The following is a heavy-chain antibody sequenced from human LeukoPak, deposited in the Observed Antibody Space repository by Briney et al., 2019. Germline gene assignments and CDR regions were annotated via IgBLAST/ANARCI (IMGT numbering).Heavy chain of an antibody. Sequence: PSETLSLTCAVYGGSFSGYYWSWIRQPPGKGLEWIGEINHSGSTNYNPSLKSRVTISVDTSKNQFSLKLSSVTAADTAVYYCAREYSSSLIDYWGQGTLVTVSS. J-gene: IGHJ4*02. V-gene: IGHV4-34*01. CDR3: AREYSSSLIDY. CDR1: GGSFSGYY. D-gene: IGHD6-13*01. CDR2: INHSGST.